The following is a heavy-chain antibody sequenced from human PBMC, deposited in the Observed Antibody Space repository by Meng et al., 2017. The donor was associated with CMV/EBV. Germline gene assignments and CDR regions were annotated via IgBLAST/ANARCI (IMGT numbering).Heavy chain of an antibody. V-gene: IGHV4-39*01. D-gene: IGHD3-22*01. CDR3: ARQGYYYDIGWFDP. CDR2: IYYSGST. J-gene: IGHJ5*02. Sequence: GSLRLSCTVSGGSTSSSSYYWGWIRQPPGKGLEWIGSIYYSGSTYYNPSLKSRVTISVDTSKNQFSLKLSSVTAADTAVYYCARQGYYYDIGWFDPWGQGTLVTVSS. CDR1: GGSTSSSSYY.